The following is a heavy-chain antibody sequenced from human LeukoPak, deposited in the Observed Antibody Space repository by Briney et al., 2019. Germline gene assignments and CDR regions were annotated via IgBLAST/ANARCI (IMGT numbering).Heavy chain of an antibody. J-gene: IGHJ4*02. CDR3: ARVFYGSGSYPFDY. CDR1: GDSISSGGHY. V-gene: IGHV4-31*03. Sequence: SETLSLTCTVPGDSISSGGHYWSWIRQHPGKDLEWIGYIYYTGSTYYNPSLKSRLTISVDTSKNQFSLNLSSVTAADTAMYYCARVFYGSGSYPFDYWGQGTLVTVSS. CDR2: IYYTGST. D-gene: IGHD3-10*01.